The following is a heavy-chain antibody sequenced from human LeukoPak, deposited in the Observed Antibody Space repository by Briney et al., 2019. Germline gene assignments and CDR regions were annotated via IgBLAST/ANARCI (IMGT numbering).Heavy chain of an antibody. Sequence: SQTLSLTCTVSGGSISSGDYYWSWIRQPPGKGLEWIGYIYYSGSTYYNPSLKSRVTISVDTSKNQFSLKLSSVIAADTAVYYCTRDYSDYYYYYGMDVWGQGTTVTVSS. CDR2: IYYSGST. J-gene: IGHJ6*02. CDR3: TRDYSDYYYYYGMDV. D-gene: IGHD2-21*01. CDR1: GGSISSGDYY. V-gene: IGHV4-30-4*01.